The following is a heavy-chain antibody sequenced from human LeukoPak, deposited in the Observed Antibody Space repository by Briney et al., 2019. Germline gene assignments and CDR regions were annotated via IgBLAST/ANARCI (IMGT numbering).Heavy chain of an antibody. CDR3: ASLTYYYDSSGYHYTEFDY. J-gene: IGHJ4*02. D-gene: IGHD3-22*01. CDR1: GYTFTSYY. CDR2: INPNSGGT. Sequence: ASVKVSCKASGYTFTSYYMHWVRQAPGQGLEWMGWINPNSGGTNYAQKFQGRVTMTRDTSISTAYMELSRLRSDDTAVYYCASLTYYYDSSGYHYTEFDYWGQGTLVTVSS. V-gene: IGHV1-2*02.